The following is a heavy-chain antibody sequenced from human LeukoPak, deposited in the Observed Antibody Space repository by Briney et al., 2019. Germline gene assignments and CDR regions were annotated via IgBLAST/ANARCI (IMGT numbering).Heavy chain of an antibody. J-gene: IGHJ6*03. D-gene: IGHD6-13*01. Sequence: GGSLRLSCAASGFTFSSYAMSWVRQAPGKGLEWVSAISGSVGSTYYADSVKGRFTISRDNSKNTLYLQMNSLRAEDTAVYYCAKGGIAAAGRGNYYYYYYMDVWGKGTTVTVSS. CDR3: AKGGIAAAGRGNYYYYYYMDV. CDR1: GFTFSSYA. CDR2: ISGSVGST. V-gene: IGHV3-23*01.